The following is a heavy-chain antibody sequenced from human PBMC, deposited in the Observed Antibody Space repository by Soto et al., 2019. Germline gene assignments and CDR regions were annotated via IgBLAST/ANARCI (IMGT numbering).Heavy chain of an antibody. D-gene: IGHD6-13*01. CDR1: GGSFSGYY. Sequence: QVQPQQWGAGLLKPSETLSLTCAVYGGSFSGYYWSWIRQPPGKGLEWIGEINHSGSTNYNPSLKSRVTISVDTSKNQFSLKLSSVTAADTAVYYCARGRRQPNYYGMDVWGQGTTVTVSS. V-gene: IGHV4-34*01. CDR2: INHSGST. CDR3: ARGRRQPNYYGMDV. J-gene: IGHJ6*02.